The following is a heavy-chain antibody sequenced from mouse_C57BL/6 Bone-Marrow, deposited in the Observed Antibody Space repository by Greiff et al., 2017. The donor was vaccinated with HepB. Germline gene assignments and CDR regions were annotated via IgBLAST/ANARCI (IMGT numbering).Heavy chain of an antibody. CDR2: IDPSDSYT. D-gene: IGHD2-3*01. V-gene: IGHV1-50*01. CDR3: ACLRWLLGAMDY. Sequence: QVQLQQPGAELVKPGASVKLSCKASGYTFTSYWMQWVKQRPGQGLEWIGEIDPSDSYTNYNQKFKGKATLTVDTSSSTAYMQLSSLTSEDSAVYYCACLRWLLGAMDYWGQGTSVTVSS. CDR1: GYTFTSYW. J-gene: IGHJ4*01.